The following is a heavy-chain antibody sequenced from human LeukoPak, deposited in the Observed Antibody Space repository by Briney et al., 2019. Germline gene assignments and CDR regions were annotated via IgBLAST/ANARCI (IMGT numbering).Heavy chain of an antibody. D-gene: IGHD1-14*01. CDR1: GFTFSSYA. CDR3: ARDSHTRTTSRGGLDV. Sequence: PGGSLRLSCAASGFTFSSYAFLWVRQAPGKGLEWVATMSFHGGNKYYADSVRGRFIVSRDSSRNTLFLQMNSLRPEDTAIYYCARDSHTRTTSRGGLDVWGQGTTVTVSS. CDR2: MSFHGGNK. V-gene: IGHV3-30*14. J-gene: IGHJ6*02.